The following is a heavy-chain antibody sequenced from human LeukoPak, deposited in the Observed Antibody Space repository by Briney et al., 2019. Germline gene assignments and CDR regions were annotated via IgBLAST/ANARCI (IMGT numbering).Heavy chain of an antibody. CDR1: GFTFSTYG. D-gene: IGHD3-22*01. V-gene: IGHV3-30*02. CDR3: APPAEGYYDSSGPY. Sequence: GGTLRLSCAASGFTFSTYGMHWVRQAPGKGLEWVAFIRYDGSNKYYADSVKGRFTISRDNSKNTLYLQMNSLRAEDTAVYYCAPPAEGYYDSSGPYWGQGTLVTVSS. CDR2: IRYDGSNK. J-gene: IGHJ4*02.